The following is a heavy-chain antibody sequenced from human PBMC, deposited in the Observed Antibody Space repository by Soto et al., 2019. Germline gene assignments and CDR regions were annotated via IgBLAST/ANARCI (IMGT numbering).Heavy chain of an antibody. Sequence: GASVKVSCKSSGGTFRSYAINWVRQAPGQGLEWMGGIIPKFGTAYHAQEFQGRVTITADESTTTAYMELSSLIPEDTAVYYCARWGGIVGDTAFTGPFDYWGQGTLVTVSS. J-gene: IGHJ4*02. D-gene: IGHD1-26*01. CDR1: GGTFRSYA. CDR3: ARWGGIVGDTAFTGPFDY. CDR2: IIPKFGTA. V-gene: IGHV1-69*13.